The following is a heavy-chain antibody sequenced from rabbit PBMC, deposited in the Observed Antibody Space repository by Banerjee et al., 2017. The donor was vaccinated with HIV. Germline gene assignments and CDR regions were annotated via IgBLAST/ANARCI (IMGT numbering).Heavy chain of an antibody. D-gene: IGHD2-1*01. J-gene: IGHJ2*01. CDR1: GIDLSSSFW. V-gene: IGHV1S45*01. CDR2: IYGGPSGST. Sequence: QEQLVESGGGLVTLGGSLKLTCKASGIDLSSSFWISWVRQTPGKGLEWIACIYGGPSGSTYYASWAKGRFTISKTSSTTVTLQMTSLTAADTATYFCARGYNYDDSGNWDGFDPWGQGTLVTVS. CDR3: ARGYNYDDSGNWDGFDP.